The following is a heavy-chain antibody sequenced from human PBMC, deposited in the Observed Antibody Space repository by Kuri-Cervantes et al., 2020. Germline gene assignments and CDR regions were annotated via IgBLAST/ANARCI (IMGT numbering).Heavy chain of an antibody. CDR2: IYYSGST. D-gene: IGHD3-3*01. CDR3: ARDRIFGVVITDY. V-gene: IGHV4-59*13. Sequence: SETLSLTCTVSGGSISSYYWSWIRQPPGKGLEWIGYIYYSGSTNYNPSLKSRVTISVDTSKNQFSLKLSSVTAADTAVYYCARDRIFGVVITDYWGQGTLVTVSS. CDR1: GGSISSYY. J-gene: IGHJ4*02.